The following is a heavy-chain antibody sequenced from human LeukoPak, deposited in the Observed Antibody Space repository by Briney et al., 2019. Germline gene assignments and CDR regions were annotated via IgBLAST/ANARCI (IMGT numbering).Heavy chain of an antibody. Sequence: GGSLRLSCAASGFTFSDYYMSWIRQAPGKGLEWVSYISSSGSTIYYADSVKGRFTISRDNAKNSLYLQMNSLRAEDTAVYYCARDVSPYDFWSGYYMADGMDVWGQGTTVTVSS. CDR3: ARDVSPYDFWSGYYMADGMDV. CDR2: ISSSGSTI. J-gene: IGHJ6*02. CDR1: GFTFSDYY. D-gene: IGHD3-3*01. V-gene: IGHV3-11*04.